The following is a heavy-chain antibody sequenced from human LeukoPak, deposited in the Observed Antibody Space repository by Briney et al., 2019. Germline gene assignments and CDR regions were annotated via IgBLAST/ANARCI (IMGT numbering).Heavy chain of an antibody. CDR3: AKENDFVY. CDR1: GFTFSNYG. Sequence: GGSLRLSCAASGFTFSNYGMHWVRQAPGKGLEWVAVISYDGSRKYYADSVKGRFTISRDNSKNTLYLQMNSLRAEDTAVYYCAKENDFVYWGQGTLVTVSS. CDR2: ISYDGSRK. D-gene: IGHD3-3*01. J-gene: IGHJ4*02. V-gene: IGHV3-30*18.